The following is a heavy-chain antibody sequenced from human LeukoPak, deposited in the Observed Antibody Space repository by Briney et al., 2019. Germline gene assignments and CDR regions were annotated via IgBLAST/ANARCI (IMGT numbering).Heavy chain of an antibody. CDR1: GYTFISYD. CDR3: AREVSITSTVTNNWFDP. D-gene: IGHD4-17*01. J-gene: IGHJ5*02. V-gene: IGHV1-46*01. CDR2: INPSGGST. Sequence: ASVKVSCKASGYTFISYDINWVRQAPGQGLEWMGIINPSGGSTSYAQKFQGRVTMTRDTSTSTVYMELSSLRSEDTAVYYCAREVSITSTVTNNWFDPWGQGTLVTVSS.